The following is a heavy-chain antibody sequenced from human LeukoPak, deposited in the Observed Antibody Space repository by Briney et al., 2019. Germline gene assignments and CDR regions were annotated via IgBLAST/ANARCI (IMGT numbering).Heavy chain of an antibody. CDR1: GFSVSSYY. Sequence: PGGSLRLSCAASGFSVSSYYMNWVRQAPGKGLEWVSVLYTIGTTYYADSVKGRFTISRDNSKNTLYLQMNSLTAEDTAVYYCAKASCSSTSCYEYFQHWGQGTLVTVSS. CDR3: AKASCSSTSCYEYFQH. D-gene: IGHD2-2*01. J-gene: IGHJ1*01. CDR2: LYTIGTT. V-gene: IGHV3-66*03.